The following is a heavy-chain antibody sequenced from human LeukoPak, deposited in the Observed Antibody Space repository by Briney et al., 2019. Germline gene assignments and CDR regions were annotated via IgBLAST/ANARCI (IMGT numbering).Heavy chain of an antibody. V-gene: IGHV4-59*08. D-gene: IGHD3-22*01. Sequence: PSETLSLTCTVSGGSLSSYYWTWIRQPPGKGLEWIGYIYYSGNTNYNPSLKSRVTISVDTSKNQFSLKLSSVTAADTAVYYCARHRDYYDSSGHTFPIDYWGQGTLVTVSS. J-gene: IGHJ4*02. CDR3: ARHRDYYDSSGHTFPIDY. CDR2: IYYSGNT. CDR1: GGSLSSYY.